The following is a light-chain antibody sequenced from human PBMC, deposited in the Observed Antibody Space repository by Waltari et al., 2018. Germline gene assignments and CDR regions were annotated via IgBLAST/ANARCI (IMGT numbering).Light chain of an antibody. V-gene: IGLV6-57*02. J-gene: IGLJ3*02. CDR3: HSYVDTYHV. CDR1: SRSIASNY. Sequence: NFVLTQPLSVSESPGKTVTISCTASSRSIASNYVRWYRQRPGSAPTTVIYEDGRRPSGVPDRFSGSIDRSSNSASLTISGLKTEDEGDYYCHSYVDTYHVFGGGTKLTVL. CDR2: EDG.